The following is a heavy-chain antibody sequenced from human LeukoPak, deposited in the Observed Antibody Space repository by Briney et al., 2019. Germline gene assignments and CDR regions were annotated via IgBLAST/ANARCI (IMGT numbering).Heavy chain of an antibody. D-gene: IGHD3-22*01. V-gene: IGHV3-21*01. CDR1: GYTFSSYS. CDR3: VRLRSNSDTSGFYYYYDF. Sequence: GGSLTLSCAASGYTFSSYSINWLRPAPGKGLEWVSSISVRSTYRYYADSVRGRFRISRDDARDSLYLQMNSLRAEDTAVYYCVRLRSNSDTSGFYYYYDFWGQGTLVTVSS. CDR2: ISVRSTYR. J-gene: IGHJ4*02.